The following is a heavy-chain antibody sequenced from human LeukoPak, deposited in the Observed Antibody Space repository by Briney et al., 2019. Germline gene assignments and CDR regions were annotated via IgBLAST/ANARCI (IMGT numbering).Heavy chain of an antibody. CDR1: GFTVSSNY. J-gene: IGHJ4*02. Sequence: GSLRLSCAASGFTVSSNYLSWIRQPPGKGLEWIGSIYDSGSTNHNPSLRSRVTISGDTSKNQFSLKLSSVTAADTAVYYCAKYGYGSAWSFLDDWGQGTLVTVSS. CDR2: IYDSGST. D-gene: IGHD6-19*01. CDR3: AKYGYGSAWSFLDD. V-gene: IGHV4-59*08.